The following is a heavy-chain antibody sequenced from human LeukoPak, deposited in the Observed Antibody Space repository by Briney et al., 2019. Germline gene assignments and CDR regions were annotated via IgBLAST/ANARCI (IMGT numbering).Heavy chain of an antibody. CDR2: ISGSGGST. J-gene: IGHJ4*02. Sequence: GGSLRLSCAASGFTFSSYAMSWIRQAPGKGLEWVSAISGSGGSTYYADSVKGRFTISRDNSKNTLYLQMNSLRAEDTAVYYCAKDQGGSRFFDYWGQGTLVTVSS. D-gene: IGHD1-26*01. CDR1: GFTFSSYA. V-gene: IGHV3-23*01. CDR3: AKDQGGSRFFDY.